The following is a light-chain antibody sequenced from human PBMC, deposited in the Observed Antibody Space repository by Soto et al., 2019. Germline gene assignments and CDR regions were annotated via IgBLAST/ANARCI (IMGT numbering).Light chain of an antibody. CDR2: RNN. J-gene: IGLJ3*02. CDR1: SSNIGSNY. V-gene: IGLV1-47*01. CDR3: AAWDDSLSGRV. Sequence: QPVLTQPPSASGTPGQRVTISWSGSSSNIGSNYVYWYQQLPGTAPKLLIYRNNQRPSGVPDRFSGSKSGTSASLAISGLRSEDEADYYCAAWDDSLSGRVFGGGTKLTVL.